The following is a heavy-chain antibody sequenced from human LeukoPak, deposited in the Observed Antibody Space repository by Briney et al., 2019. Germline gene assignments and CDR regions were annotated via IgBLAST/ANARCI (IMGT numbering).Heavy chain of an antibody. CDR1: GFTFSSYA. Sequence: GGSLRLSCAASGFTFSSYAMSWVRQAPGKGLEWVSSISSSSSYIYYADSVKGRFTISRDNAKNSLYLQMNSLRAEDTAVYYCARDYEQWLVLGSGWFDPWGQGTLVTVSS. J-gene: IGHJ5*02. V-gene: IGHV3-21*01. CDR2: ISSSSSYI. CDR3: ARDYEQWLVLGSGWFDP. D-gene: IGHD6-19*01.